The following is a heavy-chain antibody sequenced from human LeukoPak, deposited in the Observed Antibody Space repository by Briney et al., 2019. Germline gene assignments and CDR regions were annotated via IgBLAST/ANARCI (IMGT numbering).Heavy chain of an antibody. Sequence: ASVKVPCKASGYTFTSYDINWVRQATGQGLEWMGWMNPNSGNTGYAQKFQGRVTMTRNTSISTAYMELSSLRSEDTAVYYCARRSSSWYGYWFDPWGQGTLVTVSS. CDR1: GYTFTSYD. J-gene: IGHJ5*02. CDR3: ARRSSSWYGYWFDP. D-gene: IGHD6-13*01. V-gene: IGHV1-8*01. CDR2: MNPNSGNT.